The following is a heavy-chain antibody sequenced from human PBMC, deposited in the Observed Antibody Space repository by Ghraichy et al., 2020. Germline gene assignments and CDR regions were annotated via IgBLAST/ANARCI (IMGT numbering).Heavy chain of an antibody. CDR1: GFSLSTSGMC. V-gene: IGHV2-70*11. D-gene: IGHD7-27*01. J-gene: IGHJ6*02. CDR2: IDWDDDK. CDR3: ARGTGESYYYYYYGMDV. Sequence: QTLSLTCTFSGFSLSTSGMCVSWIRQPPGKALEWLARIDWDDDKYYSTSLKTRLTISKDTSKNQVVLTMTNMDPVDTATYYCARGTGESYYYYYYGMDVWGQGTTVTVSS.